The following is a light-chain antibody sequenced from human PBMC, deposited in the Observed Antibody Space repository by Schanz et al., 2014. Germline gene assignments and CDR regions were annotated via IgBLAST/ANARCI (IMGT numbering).Light chain of an antibody. CDR2: GNS. Sequence: QSVLTQPPSVSGAPGQRVTISCTGSSSNIGAGYDVHWYQQLPGTAPKLLIYGNSNRPSGVPDRFSGSKSGTSASLAITGLQDEDEADYYCAAWDDSLNGWVFGGGTKLTVL. CDR1: SSNIGAGYD. CDR3: AAWDDSLNGWV. V-gene: IGLV1-40*01. J-gene: IGLJ3*02.